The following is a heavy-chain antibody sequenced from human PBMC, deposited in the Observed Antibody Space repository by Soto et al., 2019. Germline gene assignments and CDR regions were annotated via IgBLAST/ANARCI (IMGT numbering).Heavy chain of an antibody. D-gene: IGHD2-15*01. J-gene: IGHJ4*02. V-gene: IGHV4-39*01. CDR3: AKPSGRCSGGSCYYGLDY. CDR2: IYYSGST. Sequence: SETLSLTCTVSGGSISSSSYYWGWIRQPPGKGLEWIGSIYYSGSTYYNPSLKSRVTISVDTSKNQFSLKLSSVTAADTAVYYCAKPSGRCSGGSCYYGLDYWGQGTLVTVSS. CDR1: GGSISSSSYY.